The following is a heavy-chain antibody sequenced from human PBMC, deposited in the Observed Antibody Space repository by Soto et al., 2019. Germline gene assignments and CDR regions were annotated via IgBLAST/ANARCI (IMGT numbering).Heavy chain of an antibody. Sequence: GGSLRLSCAASGFTFSSYGMHWVRQAPGKGLEWVAVIWYDGSNKYYADSVKGRFTISRDNSKNTLYLQMNSLRAEDTAVYYCARDIDLGYCSGGSCYKDYYGMDVWGQGTTVTVSS. CDR1: GFTFSSYG. J-gene: IGHJ6*02. CDR2: IWYDGSNK. V-gene: IGHV3-33*01. CDR3: ARDIDLGYCSGGSCYKDYYGMDV. D-gene: IGHD2-15*01.